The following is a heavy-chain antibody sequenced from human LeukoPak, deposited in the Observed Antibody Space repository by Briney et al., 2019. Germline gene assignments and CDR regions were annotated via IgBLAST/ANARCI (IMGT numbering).Heavy chain of an antibody. D-gene: IGHD6-19*01. V-gene: IGHV3-21*01. J-gene: IGHJ4*02. CDR2: ISSSSSYI. Sequence: GGSLRLSCAASGSTFSSYSMNWVRQAPGKGLEWVSSISSSSSYIYYADSVKGRFTISRDNAKNSLYLQMNSLRAEDTAVYYCARGGAAVAGTGDYWGQGTLVTVSS. CDR1: GSTFSSYS. CDR3: ARGGAAVAGTGDY.